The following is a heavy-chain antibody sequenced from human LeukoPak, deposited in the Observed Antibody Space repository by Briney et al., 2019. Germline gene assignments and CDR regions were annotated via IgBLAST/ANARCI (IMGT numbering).Heavy chain of an antibody. V-gene: IGHV3-30*03. D-gene: IGHD2-21*02. CDR2: ISNDGSNI. CDR1: GFTFSRYG. Sequence: GGSLRLSCVGSGFTFSRYGMHWVRQAPGKGLEWVAVISNDGSNIYYGDSVKGRFTISKDNAKNSLYLQMKSLRAEDTAVYYCARVSTVTERYWGRGTLVTVSS. CDR3: ARVSTVTERY. J-gene: IGHJ4*02.